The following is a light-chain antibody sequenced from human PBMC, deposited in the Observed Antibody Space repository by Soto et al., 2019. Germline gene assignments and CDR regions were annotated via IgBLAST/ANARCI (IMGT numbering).Light chain of an antibody. Sequence: QSVLTQPPSVSAAPGQTVTISCSGSSSNIGNNSVSWYQQLPGTAPKLLIYDNNKRPSGIPDRFSGSKSGTSATLGITGLRAGDEADYYCGTWDSSLSADVVFGGGTKLTVL. CDR3: GTWDSSLSADVV. J-gene: IGLJ2*01. CDR1: SSNIGNNS. V-gene: IGLV1-51*01. CDR2: DNN.